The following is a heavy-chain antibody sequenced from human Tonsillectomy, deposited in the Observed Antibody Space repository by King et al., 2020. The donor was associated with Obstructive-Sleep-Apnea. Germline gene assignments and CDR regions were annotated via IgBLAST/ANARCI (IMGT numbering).Heavy chain of an antibody. CDR2: IKEDGGEE. J-gene: IGHJ3*01. V-gene: IGHV3-7*03. CDR1: GFNFRIYW. Sequence: VQLVESGGGWVQPGGSLRLSCAVSGFNFRIYWMSWVRQAPGKGLEWVSNIKEDGGEEYYVGSVMGRFTISRDNSKNSLYLQMDSLRAEDTAVYYCTRDTRALDVWGQGTMVTVS. CDR3: TRDTRALDV.